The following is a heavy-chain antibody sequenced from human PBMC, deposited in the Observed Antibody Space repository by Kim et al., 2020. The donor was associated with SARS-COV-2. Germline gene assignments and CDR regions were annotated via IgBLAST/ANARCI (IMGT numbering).Heavy chain of an antibody. D-gene: IGHD3-9*01. CDR3: ARDLTGTEEDAFDI. J-gene: IGHJ3*02. V-gene: IGHV3-30*01. Sequence: ADSVKGRFTISRDNSKNTLYLQMNSLRAEDTAVYYCARDLTGTEEDAFDIWGQGTMVTVSS.